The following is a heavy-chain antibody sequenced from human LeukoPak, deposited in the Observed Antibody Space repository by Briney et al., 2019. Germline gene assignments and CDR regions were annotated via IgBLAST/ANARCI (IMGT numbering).Heavy chain of an antibody. Sequence: ASVKVSCKASGGTFSSYAISWVRQAPGQGLEWLGVINPSGGSTDYAQKFQGRVTMTRDTSTSTVYMELSSLRSEDTAVYYCARVDSGRPRDGFDIWGQGTMVTVSS. CDR2: INPSGGST. J-gene: IGHJ3*02. CDR3: ARVDSGRPRDGFDI. D-gene: IGHD6-19*01. CDR1: GGTFSSYA. V-gene: IGHV1-46*01.